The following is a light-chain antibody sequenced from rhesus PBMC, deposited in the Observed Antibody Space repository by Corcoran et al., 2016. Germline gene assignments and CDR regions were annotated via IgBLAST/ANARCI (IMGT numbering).Light chain of an antibody. CDR3: QRYSSRPPT. Sequence: DIQMTQSPSSLSASVGDTVIITCRASQGISSWLAWYQHKPGKAPKLLIYKAFSLQSGVPSRFSGRGTVTVFTLTLSSLQLEDFATDFCQRYSSRPPTFGQGTKVEIK. CDR1: QGISSW. CDR2: KAF. J-gene: IGKJ1*01. V-gene: IGKV1-22*01.